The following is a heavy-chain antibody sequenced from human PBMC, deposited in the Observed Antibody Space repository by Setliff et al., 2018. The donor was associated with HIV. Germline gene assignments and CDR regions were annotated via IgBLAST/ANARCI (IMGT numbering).Heavy chain of an antibody. CDR1: GGYMSGYY. V-gene: IGHV4-4*08. CDR2: IHTSGST. Sequence: PSETLSLTCTVSGGYMSGYYWSWIRQPPGKGLEWIGYIHTSGSTNYNPSLKSRVTISLDTSNDRFSLRLSSVTAADTAVYYCARAPTGELDFWGQGTLVTVSS. J-gene: IGHJ4*02. CDR3: ARAPTGELDF. D-gene: IGHD7-27*01.